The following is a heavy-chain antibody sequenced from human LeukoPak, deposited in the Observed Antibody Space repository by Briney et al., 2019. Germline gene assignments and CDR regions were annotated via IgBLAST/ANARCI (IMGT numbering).Heavy chain of an antibody. CDR1: GFTFSSYG. J-gene: IGHJ4*02. V-gene: IGHV3-33*01. CDR2: IWYDGSNK. CDR3: ARVNHDYGDYEPPDY. Sequence: GRSLRLSCAASGFTFSSYGMHWVRQAPGKGLEWVAIIWYDGSNKYYADSVKGRFTISRDNSKNTLYLQMNSLGAEDTALYYCARVNHDYGDYEPPDYWGQGTLVTVSS. D-gene: IGHD4-17*01.